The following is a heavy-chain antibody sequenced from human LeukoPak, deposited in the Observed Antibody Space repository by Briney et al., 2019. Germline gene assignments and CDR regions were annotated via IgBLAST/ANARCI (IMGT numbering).Heavy chain of an antibody. CDR1: ENTFTNYG. J-gene: IGHJ3*01. Sequence: GASVRVSCKGSENTFTNYGINWVRQAPGQRPEWMGWFSPYNGDTKYAPKLKGRVTLTADTLTSTAYMELRTLISDDTATYYCAIGQGVITWGGADVYDVWGQGTTVIVSS. CDR2: FSPYNGDT. V-gene: IGHV1-18*01. D-gene: IGHD3-16*01. CDR3: AIGQGVITWGGADVYDV.